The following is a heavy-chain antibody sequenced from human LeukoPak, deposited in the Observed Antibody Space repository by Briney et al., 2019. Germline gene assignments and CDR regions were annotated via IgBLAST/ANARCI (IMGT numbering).Heavy chain of an antibody. Sequence: SETLSVTCTVSGGSISDINYYWGWIRQPPGKELEWIASIYYSGSTYYNPSLKSRVTISVDTSKKQFSLKLSSVTAADTAVYYCARIDFYGSGNYYFDYWGQGTLVTVSS. V-gene: IGHV4-39*01. D-gene: IGHD3-10*01. CDR3: ARIDFYGSGNYYFDY. CDR2: IYYSGST. CDR1: GGSISDINYY. J-gene: IGHJ4*02.